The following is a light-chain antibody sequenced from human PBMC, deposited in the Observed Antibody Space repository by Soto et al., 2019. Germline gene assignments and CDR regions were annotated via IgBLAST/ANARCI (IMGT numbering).Light chain of an antibody. CDR3: QQRSNRPPWT. V-gene: IGKV3-11*01. CDR1: QSVSTY. CDR2: DAS. J-gene: IGKJ1*01. Sequence: LWTQSPATLSLSPGDRATLSCRASQSVSTYLAWYQQKPGQAPRLLIYDASNRATGIPARFSGSGSGTDFTLTISSLEPEDFAVYYCQQRSNRPPWTFGQGTKVAIK.